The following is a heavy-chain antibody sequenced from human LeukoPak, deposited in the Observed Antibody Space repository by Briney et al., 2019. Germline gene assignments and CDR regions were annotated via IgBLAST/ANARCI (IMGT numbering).Heavy chain of an antibody. J-gene: IGHJ4*02. CDR3: ARDLWDFWSGFDF. V-gene: IGHV3-48*03. Sequence: GGSLRLSCAASGFTFSSYEMTWVRQAPGKGLEWVSYISSSGSTIYYADSVKGRFTISRDNAKNSLYLQMNSLRAEDTAVYYCARDLWDFWSGFDFWGQGTLVTVSS. CDR1: GFTFSSYE. CDR2: ISSSGSTI. D-gene: IGHD3-3*01.